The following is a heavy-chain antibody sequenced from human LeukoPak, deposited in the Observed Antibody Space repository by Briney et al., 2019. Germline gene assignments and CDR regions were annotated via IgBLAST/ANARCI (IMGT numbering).Heavy chain of an antibody. CDR2: IRYDGSNK. D-gene: IGHD6-19*01. Sequence: GGSLRLSCAASGFTFSSYDMHWVRQTPGKGLEWVAFIRYDGSNKYYADSVKGRFTISRDNSKNTLYLQMNSLSAEDTAGYYCAKERSRGWYGLAAFGSDIWGQGTMGTVSS. J-gene: IGHJ3*02. V-gene: IGHV3-30*02. CDR1: GFTFSSYD. CDR3: AKERSRGWYGLAAFGSDI.